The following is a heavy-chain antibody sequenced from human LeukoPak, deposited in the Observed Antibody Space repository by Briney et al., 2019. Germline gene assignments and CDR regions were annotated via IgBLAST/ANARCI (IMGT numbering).Heavy chain of an antibody. CDR2: ISSSSSYI. CDR3: ARSTIFGVVIPYDY. CDR1: GFTFSSYS. J-gene: IGHJ4*02. D-gene: IGHD3-3*01. V-gene: IGHV3-21*04. Sequence: GGSLRLSCAASGFTFSSYSMNWVRQAPGKGLEWVSSISSSSSYIYYAGSVKGRFTISRDNAKNSLYLQMNSLRAEDTAVYYCARSTIFGVVIPYDYWGQGTLVTVSS.